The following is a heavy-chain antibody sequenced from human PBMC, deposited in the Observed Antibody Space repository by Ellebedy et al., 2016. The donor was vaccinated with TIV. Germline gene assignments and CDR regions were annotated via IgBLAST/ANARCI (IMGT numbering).Heavy chain of an antibody. CDR3: ARRSRGPSYYFDY. CDR2: LSHDGTNK. Sequence: GESLKISCAASGFTVSSVYVSWVRQAPGKGLEWVAVLSHDGTNKYYAPSVKGRFTISRDNAKNSLYLQLSSLRAEDTAVYYCARRSRGPSYYFDYWGQGALVTVSS. V-gene: IGHV3-30*03. J-gene: IGHJ4*02. D-gene: IGHD3-10*01. CDR1: GFTVSSVY.